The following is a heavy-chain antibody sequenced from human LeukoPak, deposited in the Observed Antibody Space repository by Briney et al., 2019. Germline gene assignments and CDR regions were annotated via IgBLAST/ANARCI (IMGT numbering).Heavy chain of an antibody. CDR3: ARSPTFRGWFDP. Sequence: PGGSLRLSCIASGFTFSHFWMSWVRQAPGKGLEWLANIKPDDSEKYYGNSVKGRFTISRDNAKNSLYLQVNSLRAEDTAVYYCARSPTFRGWFDPWGQGTLVTVSS. CDR2: IKPDDSEK. D-gene: IGHD2/OR15-2a*01. V-gene: IGHV3-7*01. CDR1: GFTFSHFW. J-gene: IGHJ5*02.